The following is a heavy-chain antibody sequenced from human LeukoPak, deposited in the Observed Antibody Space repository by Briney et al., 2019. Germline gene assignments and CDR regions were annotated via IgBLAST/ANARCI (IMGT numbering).Heavy chain of an antibody. V-gene: IGHV3-23*01. CDR3: AKMGTYSYVDY. CDR2: IRGSGGTT. J-gene: IGHJ4*02. Sequence: PGGSLRLSCAASGFTFSGCAMSWVRQAPGKGLEWISAIRGSGGTTYYADSVKGRFTISRDNSKNTLYLQMNSLRAEDTAVYYCAKMGTYSYVDYWGQGTLVTVSS. CDR1: GFTFSGCA. D-gene: IGHD5-18*01.